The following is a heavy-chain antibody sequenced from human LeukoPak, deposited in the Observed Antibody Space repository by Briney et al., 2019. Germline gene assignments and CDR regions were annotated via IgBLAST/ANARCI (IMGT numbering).Heavy chain of an antibody. Sequence: GGSLRLSCAASGFTFDDYTMHWVRQALGKGLEWVSLISWDGGSTYYADSVKGRFTISRDNSKNSLYLQMNSLRTEDTALYYCAKGYSPRGAFDIWGQGTMVTVSS. J-gene: IGHJ3*02. CDR1: GFTFDDYT. CDR2: ISWDGGST. CDR3: AKGYSPRGAFDI. D-gene: IGHD4-4*01. V-gene: IGHV3-43*01.